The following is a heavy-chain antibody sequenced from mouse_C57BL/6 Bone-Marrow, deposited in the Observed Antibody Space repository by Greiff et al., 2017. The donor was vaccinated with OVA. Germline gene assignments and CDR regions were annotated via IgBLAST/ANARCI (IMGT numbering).Heavy chain of an antibody. CDR1: GYPFTDYE. CDR3: TRSYYYGSSYRYFDV. J-gene: IGHJ1*03. D-gene: IGHD1-1*01. CDR2: IDPETGGT. V-gene: IGHV1-15*01. Sequence: VQLQESGAELVRPGASVTLSCKASGYPFTDYEMHWVKQTPVPGLEWIGAIDPETGGTAYNQKFKGKAILTADKSSSTAYMELRSLTSEDSAVDYCTRSYYYGSSYRYFDVWGTGTTVTVSS.